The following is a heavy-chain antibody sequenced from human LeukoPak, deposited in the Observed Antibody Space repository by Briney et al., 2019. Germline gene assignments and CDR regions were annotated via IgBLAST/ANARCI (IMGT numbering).Heavy chain of an antibody. CDR2: MNPNSGST. CDR3: ARGGSGYYYWDY. D-gene: IGHD3-22*01. J-gene: IGHJ4*02. Sequence: GASVKVSCKASGYTFTSYDINWVRQATGQGLEWMGWMNPNSGSTGYAQKSQGRVTMTRNTSISTAYMELSSLRSEDTAVYYCARGGSGYYYWDYWGQGTLVTVSS. CDR1: GYTFTSYD. V-gene: IGHV1-8*01.